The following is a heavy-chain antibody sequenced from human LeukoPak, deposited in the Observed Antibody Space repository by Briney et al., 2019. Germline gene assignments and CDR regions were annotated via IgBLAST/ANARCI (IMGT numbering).Heavy chain of an antibody. J-gene: IGHJ4*02. D-gene: IGHD2-15*01. CDR2: IYYSGST. CDR1: GGSISSYY. Sequence: PSETLSLTCTVSGGSISSYYWSWIRQPPGKGLEWIGYIYYSGSTNYNPSLKSRVTISVDTSKNQFSLKLSSVTAADTAVYYCARTPRTGGGLDWGQGTLVTVSS. CDR3: ARTPRTGGGLD. V-gene: IGHV4-59*01.